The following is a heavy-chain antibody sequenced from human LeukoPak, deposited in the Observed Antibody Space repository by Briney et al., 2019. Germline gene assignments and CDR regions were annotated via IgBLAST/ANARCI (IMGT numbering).Heavy chain of an antibody. Sequence: VASVKVSCKASGYSFATYYMHWVRQAPGQGLERMGIINPSGGSTSYAQKFQGRVTMTRDTSTSTVYMELSSLRSEDTAVYYCARDILTGHPALQRYWGQGTLVIVSS. D-gene: IGHD3-9*01. CDR1: GYSFATYY. V-gene: IGHV1-46*01. CDR2: INPSGGST. J-gene: IGHJ4*02. CDR3: ARDILTGHPALQRY.